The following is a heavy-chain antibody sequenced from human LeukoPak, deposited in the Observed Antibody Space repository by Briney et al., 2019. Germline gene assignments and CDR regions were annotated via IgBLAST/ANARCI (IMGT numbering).Heavy chain of an antibody. CDR1: GGSFSGYY. V-gene: IGHV4-34*01. J-gene: IGHJ4*02. D-gene: IGHD6-13*01. CDR2: INHSGST. Sequence: SETLSLTCAVYGGSFSGYYWSWIRQPPGKGLEWIGEINHSGSTNYNPSLKSRVTISVDTSKNQFSLKLSSVTAADTAVYYCAGRGSSWYYLSRGDYWGQGTLVTVSS. CDR3: AGRGSSWYYLSRGDY.